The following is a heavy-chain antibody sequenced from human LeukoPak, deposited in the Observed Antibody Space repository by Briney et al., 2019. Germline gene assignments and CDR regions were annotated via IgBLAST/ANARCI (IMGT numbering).Heavy chain of an antibody. V-gene: IGHV3-53*04. CDR2: IYSAGNT. D-gene: IGHD6-19*01. CDR1: GFTVSSNY. CDR3: ARGGTPGYSSGRIDY. J-gene: IGHJ4*02. Sequence: GGSLRLSCVASGFTVSSNYMSWVRQAPGKGLEWVSVIYSAGNTYYADSVKGRFTISRHNSENTLYLHMNSLRVEDTAVYFCARGGTPGYSSGRIDYWGQGTLVSVSS.